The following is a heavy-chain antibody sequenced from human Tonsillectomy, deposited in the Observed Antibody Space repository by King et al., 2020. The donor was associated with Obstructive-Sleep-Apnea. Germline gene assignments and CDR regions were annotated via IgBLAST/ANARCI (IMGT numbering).Heavy chain of an antibody. CDR3: ARGYCTSTTCYTDAPFDY. Sequence: VQLVESGGGVVQPGRSLRLSCAASGFTVSNYGMHWVRQAPGKGLEWVAVIWYDGSNEDYADSVKGRFAISRDNSKNTLYLQINSLRAEDTAVYYCARGYCTSTTCYTDAPFDYWGQGTLVTVSS. CDR2: IWYDGSNE. V-gene: IGHV3-33*01. J-gene: IGHJ4*02. D-gene: IGHD2-2*01. CDR1: GFTVSNYG.